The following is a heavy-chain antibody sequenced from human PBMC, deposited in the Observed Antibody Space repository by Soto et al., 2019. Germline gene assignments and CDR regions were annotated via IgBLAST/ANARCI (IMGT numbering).Heavy chain of an antibody. CDR3: ARGRYGMDV. Sequence: GGSLRLSCAASGFTFSSYGMHWVRQAPGKGLEWVAVIWSDGSNKYYADSVKGRFTISRDNSKNRLYLQMNSLRIEDTAVYNCARGRYGMDVWGRGTAVTVSS. J-gene: IGHJ6*02. CDR1: GFTFSSYG. CDR2: IWSDGSNK. V-gene: IGHV3-33*01.